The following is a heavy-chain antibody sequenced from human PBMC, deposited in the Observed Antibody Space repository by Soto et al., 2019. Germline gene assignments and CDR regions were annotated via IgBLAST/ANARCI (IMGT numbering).Heavy chain of an antibody. CDR1: GGSISSGDYY. CDR3: ARMAVLSMQFDY. D-gene: IGHD3-16*02. J-gene: IGHJ4*02. CDR2: IYYSGST. V-gene: IGHV4-30-4*01. Sequence: QVQLQESGPGLVEPSQTLSLTCTVSGGSISSGDYYWSWIRQPPGKGLEWIGYIYYSGSTYYSPSLESRVSISVDTSKNQFSLKLTSVTAADTAVYFCARMAVLSMQFDYWGQTTLVTVSS.